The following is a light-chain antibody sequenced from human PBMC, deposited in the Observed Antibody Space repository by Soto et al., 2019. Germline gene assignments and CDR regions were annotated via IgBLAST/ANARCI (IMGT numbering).Light chain of an antibody. CDR3: QQYMTYSWT. Sequence: IQMTQSPSTLSASVGARVTITCRASQSISSWLAWYQQKQGKAPKLLIFEASSLESGVPSRFSGSGSGTEFTITISSLKPDDLETDDGQQYMTYSWTFGQGTKVDIK. V-gene: IGKV1-5*01. CDR1: QSISSW. J-gene: IGKJ1*01. CDR2: EAS.